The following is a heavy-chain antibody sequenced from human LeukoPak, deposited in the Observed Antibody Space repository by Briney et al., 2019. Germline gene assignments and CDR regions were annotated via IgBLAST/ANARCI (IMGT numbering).Heavy chain of an antibody. D-gene: IGHD2-2*01. J-gene: IGHJ5*02. CDR3: ARDYPKKEIVVVPAGIDP. CDR1: GFTFSDYY. CDR2: ISSSGSTI. Sequence: GGSLRLSCAASGFTFSDYYMSWIRQAPGKGLEWVSYISSSGSTIYYADSVKGRFTISRDSAKNSLYLQMNSLRAEDTAVYYCARDYPKKEIVVVPAGIDPWGQGTLVTVSS. V-gene: IGHV3-11*04.